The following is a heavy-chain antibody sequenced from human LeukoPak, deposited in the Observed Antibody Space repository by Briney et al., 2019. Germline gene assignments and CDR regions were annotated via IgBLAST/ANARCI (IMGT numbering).Heavy chain of an antibody. Sequence: ASVKVSCKASGGTFSSYAISWVRQAPGQGLEWMGGIIPIFGTANYAQKFQGRVTITADESTSTAYMELSSLRSEDTAVYYCARGGDSYGQYYYYMDVWGKGTTVTVSS. V-gene: IGHV1-69*13. J-gene: IGHJ6*03. CDR2: IIPIFGTA. CDR3: ARGGDSYGQYYYYMDV. CDR1: GGTFSSYA. D-gene: IGHD5-18*01.